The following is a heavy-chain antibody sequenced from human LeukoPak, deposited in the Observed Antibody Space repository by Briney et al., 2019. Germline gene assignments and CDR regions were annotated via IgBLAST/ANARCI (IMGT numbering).Heavy chain of an antibody. CDR1: GGSISSNSHY. CDR2: VYYTGVT. J-gene: IGHJ4*02. CDR3: ARHVGSHDIKT. Sequence: SETLSLTCSVSGGSISSNSHYWGWIRQPPGKGLEWIGTVYYTGVTYYNPSLKSRGTISIDTSKNQFSLKLTSVIAADTAVYYCARHVGSHDIKTWGQGTLVTVSS. D-gene: IGHD3-9*01. V-gene: IGHV4-39*01.